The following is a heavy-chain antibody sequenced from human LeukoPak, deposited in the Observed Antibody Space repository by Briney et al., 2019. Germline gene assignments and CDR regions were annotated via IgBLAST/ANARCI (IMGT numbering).Heavy chain of an antibody. D-gene: IGHD4-17*01. Sequence: EASVKVSCKASGGTFSSYAISRVRQAPGQGLEWMGGIIPIFGTANYAQEFQGRVTITADESTSTAYMELSSLRSEDTAVYYCARSTTVTPYYFDYWGQGTLVTVSS. V-gene: IGHV1-69*01. CDR1: GGTFSSYA. CDR2: IIPIFGTA. CDR3: ARSTTVTPYYFDY. J-gene: IGHJ4*02.